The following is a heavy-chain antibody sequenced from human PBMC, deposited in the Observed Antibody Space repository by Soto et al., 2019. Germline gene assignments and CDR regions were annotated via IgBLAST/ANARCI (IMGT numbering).Heavy chain of an antibody. Sequence: QVQLVQSGAEVKKPGASVKVSCKAFGYIFTSYYMHWVRQAPGQGLEWIGIINPSSGNTSFAQRFQGRVTMTRDTSTSTVHMELSNRRSEDTAVYYCAIVVVDAFDIWGQGTRVTVSS. CDR1: GYIFTSYY. V-gene: IGHV1-46*01. CDR2: INPSSGNT. J-gene: IGHJ3*02. CDR3: AIVVVDAFDI. D-gene: IGHD2-15*01.